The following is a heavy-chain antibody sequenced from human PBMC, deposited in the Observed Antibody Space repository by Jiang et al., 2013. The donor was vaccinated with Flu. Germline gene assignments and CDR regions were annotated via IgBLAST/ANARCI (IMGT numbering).Heavy chain of an antibody. CDR2: IYPSGST. V-gene: IGHV4-59*01. CDR1: GGSIRSFY. D-gene: IGHD5-24*01. CDR3: ARATIHFGMDV. Sequence: GGSIRSFYWNWVRQTPGRGLEWIGNIYPSGSTNLNPSLRSRVTISVHTSKNEFSLRLNSVTAADTAVYYCARATIHFGMDVWGQGTTVTVSS. J-gene: IGHJ6*02.